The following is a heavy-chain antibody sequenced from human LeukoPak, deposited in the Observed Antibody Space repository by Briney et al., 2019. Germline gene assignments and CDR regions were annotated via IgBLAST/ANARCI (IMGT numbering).Heavy chain of an antibody. D-gene: IGHD3-10*01. Sequence: SETLSLTCTVSGGSISSGGYYWSWISQHPGKGLEWIGYIYYSGSTYYNPSLKSRVTISVDTSKNQFSLKLSSVTAADTAVYYCARVGGPFYYMDVWGKGTTVTVSS. J-gene: IGHJ6*03. CDR1: GGSISSGGYY. V-gene: IGHV4-31*03. CDR3: ARVGGPFYYMDV. CDR2: IYYSGST.